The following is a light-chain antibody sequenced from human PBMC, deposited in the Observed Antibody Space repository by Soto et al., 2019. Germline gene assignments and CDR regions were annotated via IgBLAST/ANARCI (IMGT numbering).Light chain of an antibody. J-gene: IGKJ5*01. V-gene: IGKV3-11*01. Sequence: EIVLRQSPATLSLSPGERATLSCRASQSVSSCLAWYQQKPGQAPRLLIYDASNRATGIPARFSGSGSGTDFTLTISSLGPEDFAVYYCQQRSNWPHITFGQGTRLEIK. CDR1: QSVSSC. CDR3: QQRSNWPHIT. CDR2: DAS.